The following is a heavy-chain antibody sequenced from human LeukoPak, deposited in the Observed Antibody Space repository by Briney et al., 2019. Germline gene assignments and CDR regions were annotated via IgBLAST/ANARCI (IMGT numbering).Heavy chain of an antibody. V-gene: IGHV3-11*04. J-gene: IGHJ3*01. CDR2: ISRSGSTK. CDR3: AKKWSGDYDSSGVNDAFDV. D-gene: IGHD3-22*01. Sequence: TGGSLRLSCAASGFTFSDYNMRWIRQAPGKGLEWVSSISRSGSTKYYADSVKGRFTISRDNSKNTLYLQMNSLRAEDTAVYYCAKKWSGDYDSSGVNDAFDVWGQGTMVTVSS. CDR1: GFTFSDYN.